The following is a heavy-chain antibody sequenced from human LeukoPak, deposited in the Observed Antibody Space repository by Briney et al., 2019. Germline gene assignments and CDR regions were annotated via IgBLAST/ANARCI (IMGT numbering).Heavy chain of an antibody. D-gene: IGHD6-19*01. J-gene: IGHJ4*02. V-gene: IGHV1-8*01. CDR2: MNPNSGNT. Sequence: ASVKVSCKASGYTFTSCDINSVRQATGQGLEWMGWMNPNSGNTGYGQGFQGRITMTRDISIGTAYMELSNLTSEDTAIYYCTRGSSGRRDNWGQGTLVTVSA. CDR1: GYTFTSCD. CDR3: TRGSSGRRDN.